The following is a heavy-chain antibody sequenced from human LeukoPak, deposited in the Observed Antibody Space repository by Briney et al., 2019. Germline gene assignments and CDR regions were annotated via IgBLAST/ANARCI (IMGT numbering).Heavy chain of an antibody. Sequence: SETLSLTCTVSGGSISSYYWSWIRQPAGKGLEWIGYIYYSGSTNYNPSLKSRVTISLDTSRNQFSLKLNSVTAADTAVYYCAKSNGYGLVDIWGQGTKVTVSS. D-gene: IGHD3-10*01. V-gene: IGHV4-59*12. CDR3: AKSNGYGLVDI. CDR1: GGSISSYY. CDR2: IYYSGST. J-gene: IGHJ3*02.